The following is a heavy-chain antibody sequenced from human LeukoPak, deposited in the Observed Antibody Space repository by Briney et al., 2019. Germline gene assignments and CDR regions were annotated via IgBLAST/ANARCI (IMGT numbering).Heavy chain of an antibody. CDR2: IYYSGST. CDR3: ASSPSGSYWGGDYFDY. D-gene: IGHD1-26*01. Sequence: PSETLSLTCTVSGGSISSSSYYWGWIRQPPGKGLEWIGSIYYSGSTYYNPSLKSRVTISVDTSKNQFSLKLSSVTAADTAVYYCASSPSGSYWGGDYFDYWGQGTLVTVSS. V-gene: IGHV4-39*01. J-gene: IGHJ4*02. CDR1: GGSISSSSYY.